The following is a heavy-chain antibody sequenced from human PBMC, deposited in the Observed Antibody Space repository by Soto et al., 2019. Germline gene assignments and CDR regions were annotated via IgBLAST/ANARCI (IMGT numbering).Heavy chain of an antibody. Sequence: SQTLSLTCAITGDSVSSISAGWSWARQSPSRGLEWLGRTYYRSKWYYEYAVSVRGRITINPDTSKNQYSLQLNSVTPEDTAVYFCAIGEQYSARIFVYSCPGTLVTI. J-gene: IGHJ4*01. CDR2: TYYRSKWYY. CDR1: GDSVSSISAG. V-gene: IGHV6-1*01. D-gene: IGHD1-26*01. CDR3: AIGEQYSARIFVY.